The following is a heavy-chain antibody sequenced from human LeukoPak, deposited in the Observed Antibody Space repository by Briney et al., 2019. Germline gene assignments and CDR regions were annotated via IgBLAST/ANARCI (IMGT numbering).Heavy chain of an antibody. V-gene: IGHV4-30-4*01. D-gene: IGHD5-18*01. CDR3: AREPGYSYGYNDY. CDR2: IYYSGST. CDR1: GASISSGDSY. J-gene: IGHJ4*02. Sequence: PSQTLSLTCTVSGASISSGDSYWSWIRQPPGKGLEWIGYIYYSGSTYYNPSLKSRVTISVDTSKNQFSLKLSSVTAADTAVYYCAREPGYSYGYNDYWGQGTLVTVSS.